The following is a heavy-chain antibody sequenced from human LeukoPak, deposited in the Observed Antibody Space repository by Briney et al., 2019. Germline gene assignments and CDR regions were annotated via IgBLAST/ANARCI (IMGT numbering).Heavy chain of an antibody. CDR3: ARGSVFRGQRLKVVAATNYYYYGMDV. CDR1: GGTFSSYA. Sequence: GASVKVSCKASGGTFSSYAISWVRQAPGPGLEWMGGIIPIFGTANYAQKFQGRVTITADESTSTAYMELSSLRSEDTAVYYCARGSVFRGQRLKVVAATNYYYYGMDVWGKGTTVTVSS. CDR2: IIPIFGTA. V-gene: IGHV1-69*13. D-gene: IGHD2-15*01. J-gene: IGHJ6*04.